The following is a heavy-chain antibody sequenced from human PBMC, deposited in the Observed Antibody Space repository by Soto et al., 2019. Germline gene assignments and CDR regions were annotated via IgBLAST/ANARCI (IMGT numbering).Heavy chain of an antibody. V-gene: IGHV4-31*03. CDR3: ARVTGRLRLYYFDY. J-gene: IGHJ4*02. Sequence: SETLSLTCTVSGGSISSGGYYWSWIRQHPGKGLEWIGYIYSSGSTYYNPSLKSRVTISVDTSKNQFSLKLSSVTAADTAVYYCARVTGRLRLYYFDYWGQGTLVTVSS. D-gene: IGHD4-17*01. CDR1: GGSISSGGYY. CDR2: IYSSGST.